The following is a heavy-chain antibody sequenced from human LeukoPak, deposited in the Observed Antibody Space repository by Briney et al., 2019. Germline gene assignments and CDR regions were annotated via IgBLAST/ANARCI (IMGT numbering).Heavy chain of an antibody. CDR1: GYTFTSYG. D-gene: IGHD2-2*01. CDR3: ARLRVPAAIGSGWPDY. Sequence: ASVKVSCKASGYTFTSYGISWVRQAPGQGLEWMGWISAYNGNTNYAQKLQGRVTITTDTSTSTAYMELRSLRSDDTAVYYCARLRVPAAIGSGWPDYWGQGTLVTVSS. J-gene: IGHJ4*02. V-gene: IGHV1-18*04. CDR2: ISAYNGNT.